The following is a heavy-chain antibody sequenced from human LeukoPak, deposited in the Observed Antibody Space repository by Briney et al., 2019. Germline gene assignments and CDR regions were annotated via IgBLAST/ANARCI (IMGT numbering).Heavy chain of an antibody. V-gene: IGHV4-34*01. CDR2: IDQSGST. J-gene: IGHJ4*02. Sequence: SETLSLTCAVYGGSFNDYYWNWIRQPPGKGLEWIGKIDQSGSTIYNSSLKSRVTISVDTSKNQFSLNLTSVTAADTAFYYCARARTNYYYDSSGYTTRGGFFDSWGLGTLVTVSS. CDR1: GGSFNDYY. CDR3: ARARTNYYYDSSGYTTRGGFFDS. D-gene: IGHD3-22*01.